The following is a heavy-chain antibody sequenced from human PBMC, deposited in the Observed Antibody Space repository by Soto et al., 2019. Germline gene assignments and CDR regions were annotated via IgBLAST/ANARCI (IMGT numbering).Heavy chain of an antibody. CDR1: GYSISSGYY. Sequence: SETLSLTCAVSGYSISSGYYWGWIRQPPGKGLEWIGSIYHSGSTYYNPSRKSRVSISVDTSKNQFSLRLSSVTAADTAMYYCARRHSSSWYGLDYWGQGTLVTFSS. D-gene: IGHD6-13*01. CDR3: ARRHSSSWYGLDY. J-gene: IGHJ4*02. CDR2: IYHSGST. V-gene: IGHV4-38-2*01.